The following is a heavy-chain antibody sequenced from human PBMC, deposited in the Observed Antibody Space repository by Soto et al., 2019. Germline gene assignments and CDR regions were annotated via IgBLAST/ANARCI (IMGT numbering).Heavy chain of an antibody. Sequence: GGSLRLSCSASRFTFGGYAMSWVRQAPGKGLEWVSGITGNAANTVYADSVKGRFTISRDNSKNALYLQLDSLRAEDTAVYFCAKAARDCGGDCYSSYFDSWGQGALVTVSS. D-gene: IGHD2-21*02. J-gene: IGHJ4*02. CDR3: AKAARDCGGDCYSSYFDS. V-gene: IGHV3-23*01. CDR1: RFTFGGYA. CDR2: ITGNAANT.